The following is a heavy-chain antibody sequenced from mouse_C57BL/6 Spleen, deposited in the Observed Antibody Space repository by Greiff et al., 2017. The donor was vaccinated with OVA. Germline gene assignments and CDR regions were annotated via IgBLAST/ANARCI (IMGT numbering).Heavy chain of an antibody. CDR2: ISDGGSYT. CDR3: ARGGLLDY. Sequence: EVMLVESGGGLVKPGGSLKLSCAASGFTFSSYAMSWVRQTPEKRLEWVATISDGGSYTYYPDNVKGRFTISRDNAKNNLYLQMSHLKSEDTAMYYCARGGLLDYWGQGTTLTVSS. D-gene: IGHD2-10*01. J-gene: IGHJ2*01. V-gene: IGHV5-4*03. CDR1: GFTFSSYA.